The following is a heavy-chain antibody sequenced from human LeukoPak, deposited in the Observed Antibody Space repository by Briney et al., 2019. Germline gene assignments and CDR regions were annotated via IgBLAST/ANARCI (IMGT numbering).Heavy chain of an antibody. J-gene: IGHJ4*02. CDR2: ISSSGSTI. CDR1: GFTFSSYE. D-gene: IGHD2-2*01. CDR3: ARGGDCSSTSCYPYYYFDY. Sequence: GGSLRLSCAASGFTFSSYEMNWVRPAPAKGLEWVSYISSSGSTIYYADSVKGRFTISRDNAKNSLYLQMHSLRAEDTAVYYCARGGDCSSTSCYPYYYFDYWGQGTLVTVSS. V-gene: IGHV3-48*03.